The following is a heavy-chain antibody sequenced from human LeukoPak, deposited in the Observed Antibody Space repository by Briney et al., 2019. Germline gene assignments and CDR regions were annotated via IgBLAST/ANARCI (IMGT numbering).Heavy chain of an antibody. CDR3: ARCLAVSCLAEDYCDY. CDR1: GGTFSSYA. J-gene: IGHJ4*02. D-gene: IGHD6-19*01. Sequence: SVKVSCKASGGTFSSYAISWVRQAPGQGLEWMGRIIPIFGTANYAQKFQGRVTITTDESTSTAYMELSSLRSEDTALYYCARCLAVSCLAEDYCDYWGQGTLVTVSS. V-gene: IGHV1-69*05. CDR2: IIPIFGTA.